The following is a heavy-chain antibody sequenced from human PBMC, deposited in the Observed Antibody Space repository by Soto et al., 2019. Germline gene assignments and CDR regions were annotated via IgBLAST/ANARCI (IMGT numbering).Heavy chain of an antibody. V-gene: IGHV1-8*01. J-gene: IGHJ3*02. D-gene: IGHD5-18*01. CDR2: MNPNSGNT. Sequence: ASLKVSCKASGYTFTSYDINWVRQATGQGLEWMGWMNPNSGNTGYAQKFQGRVTMTRNTSISTAYMELSSLRSEDTAVYYCARMVTYSYGQDAFDIWGQGTMVTVSS. CDR1: GYTFTSYD. CDR3: ARMVTYSYGQDAFDI.